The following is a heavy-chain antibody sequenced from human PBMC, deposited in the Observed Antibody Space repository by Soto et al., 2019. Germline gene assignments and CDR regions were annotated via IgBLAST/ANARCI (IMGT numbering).Heavy chain of an antibody. CDR3: AFRIVVMRDGMEV. V-gene: IGHV1-69*01. CDR1: GLTFSNYA. CDR2: IVHLYGTT. D-gene: IGHD2-21*01. J-gene: IGHJ6*02. Sequence: QGQLVQSGAEVKKPGSSVKVSCKASGLTFSNYAVSWVRQAPGQGPEWMGGIVHLYGTTNYAQRFQGRLTITADESTSTTYMELSSLTFDDTAVYYCAFRIVVMRDGMEVWGRGPTVTVSS.